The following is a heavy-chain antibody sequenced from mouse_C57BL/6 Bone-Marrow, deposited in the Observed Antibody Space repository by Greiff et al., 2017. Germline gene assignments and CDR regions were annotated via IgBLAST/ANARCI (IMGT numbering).Heavy chain of an antibody. CDR2: IHPNRGST. CDR3: ARGPYFYGPFDY. Sequence: QVQLQQPGAELVKPGASVKLSCKASGYTFTSYWMHWVKQRPGQGLEWIGMIHPNRGSTNYNEKFKSKATLTVDKSSSTAYMQLSSLTSEDSAVYYCARGPYFYGPFDYWGQGTTLTVSS. CDR1: GYTFTSYW. J-gene: IGHJ2*01. V-gene: IGHV1-64*01. D-gene: IGHD1-1*01.